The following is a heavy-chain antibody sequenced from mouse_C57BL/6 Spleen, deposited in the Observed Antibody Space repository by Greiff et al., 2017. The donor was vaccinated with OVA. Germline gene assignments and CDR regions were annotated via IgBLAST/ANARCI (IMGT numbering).Heavy chain of an antibody. J-gene: IGHJ1*03. Sequence: QVQLQQPGAELVKPGASVKMSCKASGYPFTSYWITWVKQRPGQGLEWIGDIYPGSGSTNYNEKFKSKATLTVDTSSSTAYMQLSSLTSEDSAVYYCARGTTVAWYFDVWGTGTTVTVSS. D-gene: IGHD1-1*01. CDR3: ARGTTVAWYFDV. CDR2: IYPGSGST. V-gene: IGHV1-55*01. CDR1: GYPFTSYW.